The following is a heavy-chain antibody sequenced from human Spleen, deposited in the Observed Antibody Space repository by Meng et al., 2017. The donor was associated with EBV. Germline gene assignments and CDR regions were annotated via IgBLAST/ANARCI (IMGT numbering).Heavy chain of an antibody. Sequence: VQLVQSGAGVTKPGDSVRISCQALGNAFTNNNSHWVRQAPGQGLGWMGISDPSGESPNDEQKFQGRVTMTRDTSTSTVYMEVRGLRSEDTAVYFCARGKLSGWSLPGDYWGQGTLVTVSS. D-gene: IGHD6-19*01. CDR3: ARGKLSGWSLPGDY. J-gene: IGHJ4*02. CDR2: SDPSGESP. CDR1: GNAFTNNN. V-gene: IGHV1-46*01.